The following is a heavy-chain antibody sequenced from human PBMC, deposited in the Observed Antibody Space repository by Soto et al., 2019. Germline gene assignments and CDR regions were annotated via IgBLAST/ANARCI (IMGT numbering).Heavy chain of an antibody. CDR1: GGSISSGDYY. Sequence: LALTCTVSGGSISSGDYYWSWIRQPPGKGLEWIGYIYYSGSTYYNPSLKSRVTISVDTSKNQFSLKLSSVTAADTAVYYCARGYYDSSGYYYYYGMDVWGQGTTVTVSS. J-gene: IGHJ6*02. V-gene: IGHV4-30-4*01. CDR2: IYYSGST. CDR3: ARGYYDSSGYYYYYGMDV. D-gene: IGHD3-22*01.